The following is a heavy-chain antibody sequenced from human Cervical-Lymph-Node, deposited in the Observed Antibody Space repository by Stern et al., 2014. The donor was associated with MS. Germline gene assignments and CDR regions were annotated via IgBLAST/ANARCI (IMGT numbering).Heavy chain of an antibody. CDR2: IHYSGTT. D-gene: IGHD5-24*01. CDR3: SRDADGYSLVFGY. J-gene: IGHJ4*02. Sequence: QVQLQESGPGLVKPSQTLSLTCAVTGGSISSAEYYWSWIRQSPGKGLEWSGYIHYSGTTYYNPSLKSRVTISVDTSKNQFSLKLRSVTAADTAVYYCSRDADGYSLVFGYWGRGTLVTVSS. V-gene: IGHV4-30-4*01. CDR1: GGSISSAEYY.